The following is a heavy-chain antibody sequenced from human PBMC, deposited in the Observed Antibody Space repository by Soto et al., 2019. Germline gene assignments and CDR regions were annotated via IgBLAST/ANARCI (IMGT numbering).Heavy chain of an antibody. D-gene: IGHD3-22*01. CDR2: ISYDGSNK. J-gene: IGHJ4*02. Sequence: PGGSLRLSCAASGFTFSSYGMHWVRQAPGKGLEWVAVISYDGSNKYYADSVKGRFTISRDNSKNTLYLQMNSLRAEDTAVYYCAKEGRYYDSSGPSWFDYWGQGTLVTVSS. CDR3: AKEGRYYDSSGPSWFDY. CDR1: GFTFSSYG. V-gene: IGHV3-30*18.